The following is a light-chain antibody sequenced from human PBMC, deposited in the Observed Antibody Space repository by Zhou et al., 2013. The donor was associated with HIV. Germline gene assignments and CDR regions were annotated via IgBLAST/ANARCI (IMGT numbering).Light chain of an antibody. CDR2: KAS. V-gene: IGKV1-5*03. J-gene: IGKJ3*01. CDR3: LQYNTYPFT. Sequence: DIQMTQSPSTLSASVGARVTITCRASQSISTWLAWYQQKPGKIPDLLIYKASTLESGVPSRFSGSASGTQFTLTINSLQPDDFATYYCLQYNTYPFTFG. CDR1: QSISTW.